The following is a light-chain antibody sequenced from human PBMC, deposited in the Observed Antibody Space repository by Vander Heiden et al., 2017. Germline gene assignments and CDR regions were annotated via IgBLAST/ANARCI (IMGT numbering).Light chain of an antibody. Sequence: PGDRVTLSCRASQSVSSSYLTWYQQKPGQAPRLLIYGASTRATSIPARFSGSGSGTDFTLTISSLQPEDFAVYYCQQDYNLPTFGQGTKVEIK. CDR2: GAS. CDR3: QQDYNLPT. CDR1: QSVSSSY. V-gene: IGKV3D-7*01. J-gene: IGKJ1*01.